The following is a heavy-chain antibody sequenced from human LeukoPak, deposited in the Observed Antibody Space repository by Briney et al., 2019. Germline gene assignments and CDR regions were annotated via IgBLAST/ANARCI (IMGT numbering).Heavy chain of an antibody. D-gene: IGHD2-2*01. V-gene: IGHV1-3*01. CDR2: INAGNGNT. J-gene: IGHJ5*02. Sequence: ASVKVSCKASGYTFTSYAMHWVRQAPGQRLEWMGWINAGNGNTKYSQKFQGRVTITRGTSASTAYMELSSLRSEDTAVYYCARGRYCSSTSCYNWFDPWGQGTLVTVSS. CDR3: ARGRYCSSTSCYNWFDP. CDR1: GYTFTSYA.